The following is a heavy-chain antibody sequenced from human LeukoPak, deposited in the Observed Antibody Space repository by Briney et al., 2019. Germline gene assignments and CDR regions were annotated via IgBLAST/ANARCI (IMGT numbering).Heavy chain of an antibody. V-gene: IGHV1-69*13. CDR3: AHLRKSGVAY. CDR1: GGTFSSYA. D-gene: IGHD5-12*01. J-gene: IGHJ4*02. CDR2: IIPIFGTA. Sequence: PGASVTVSCKASGGTFSSYAISWVRQAPGQGLEWMGGIIPIFGTANYAQKFQGRVTITADESTSTAYMELSSLRSEDTAVYYCAHLRKSGVAYWGQGTLVTVSS.